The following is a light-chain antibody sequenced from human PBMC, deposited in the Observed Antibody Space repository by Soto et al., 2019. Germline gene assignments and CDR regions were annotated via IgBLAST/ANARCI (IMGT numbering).Light chain of an antibody. CDR3: QQDTSYPWT. Sequence: DIQMTQSPSTLSASVVDRVTITCRASQSISSWLAWYQQKPGKAPKLLIYDASSLESGVPSRFSGSGSGTEFTITISSLQPDDFATYYCQQDTSYPWTFGQGPKVEIK. CDR2: DAS. J-gene: IGKJ1*01. V-gene: IGKV1-5*01. CDR1: QSISSW.